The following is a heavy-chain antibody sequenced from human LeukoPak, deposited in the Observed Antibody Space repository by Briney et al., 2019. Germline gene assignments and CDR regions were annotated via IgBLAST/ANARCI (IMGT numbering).Heavy chain of an antibody. CDR1: GGSISSGSYY. J-gene: IGHJ4*02. CDR3: ARDAHSSGWYYFDY. Sequence: SETLSLTCTVSGGSISSGSYYWSWIRQPAGKGLEWIGRIYTSGSTNYNPSLKSRVTISVDTSKNQFSLKLSSVTAADTAVYYCARDAHSSGWYYFDYWGQGTLVTVSS. V-gene: IGHV4-61*02. D-gene: IGHD6-19*01. CDR2: IYTSGST.